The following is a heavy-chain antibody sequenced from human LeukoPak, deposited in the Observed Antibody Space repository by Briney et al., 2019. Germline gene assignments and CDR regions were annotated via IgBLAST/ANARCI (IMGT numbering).Heavy chain of an antibody. CDR1: AFTFSNYL. CDR2: ISGNGVDT. CDR3: ASLYSSSWYLNSLFDY. D-gene: IGHD6-13*01. V-gene: IGHV3-21*01. J-gene: IGHJ4*02. Sequence: GGSLRLSCAASAFTFSNYLISWVRQAPGKGLEWVSAISGNGVDTYYANSVKGRFTISRDNAKNSLYLQMNSLRAEDTAVYYCASLYSSSWYLNSLFDYWGQGTLVTLSS.